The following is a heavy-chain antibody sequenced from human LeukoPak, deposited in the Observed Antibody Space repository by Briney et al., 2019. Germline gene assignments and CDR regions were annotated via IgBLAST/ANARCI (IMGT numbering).Heavy chain of an antibody. CDR3: AKDRGYSYGYFDY. D-gene: IGHD5-18*01. V-gene: IGHV3-30*18. CDR2: ISYDGSNK. J-gene: IGHJ4*02. Sequence: PGGSLRLSCAASRFTFSSYGMHWVRQAPGNGLEWVALISYDGSNKYYTDSVKGRFTISRDNSKNTLYLQMDSLRAEDTAVYYCAKDRGYSYGYFDYWGQGTLVNVSS. CDR1: RFTFSSYG.